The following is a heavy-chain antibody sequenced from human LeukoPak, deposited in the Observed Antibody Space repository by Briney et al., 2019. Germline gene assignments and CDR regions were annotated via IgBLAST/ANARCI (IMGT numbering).Heavy chain of an antibody. J-gene: IGHJ4*02. Sequence: TSETLSLTCTVSGGSISSYYWSWIRQPPGKGLEWIGYIYYSGSTNYNPSLKSRVTISVGTSKNQFSLKLSSVTAADTAVYYCARVESGPTHWGQGTLVTVSS. CDR1: GGSISSYY. D-gene: IGHD3-10*01. V-gene: IGHV4-59*08. CDR3: ARVESGPTH. CDR2: IYYSGST.